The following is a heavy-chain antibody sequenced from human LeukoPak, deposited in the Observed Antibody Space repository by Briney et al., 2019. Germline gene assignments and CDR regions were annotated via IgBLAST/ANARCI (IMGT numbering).Heavy chain of an antibody. J-gene: IGHJ3*02. V-gene: IGHV4-38-2*02. CDR2: IYHSGST. CDR1: GYSISSGYY. CDR3: ARAARYYYDSSGYYAFDI. Sequence: PSETLSLTCTVSGYSISSGYYWGWIRQPPGKGLEWIGSIYHSGSTYYNPSLKSRVTISVDTSKNQFSLKLSSVTAADTAVYYCARAARYYYDSSGYYAFDIWGQGTMVTVSS. D-gene: IGHD3-22*01.